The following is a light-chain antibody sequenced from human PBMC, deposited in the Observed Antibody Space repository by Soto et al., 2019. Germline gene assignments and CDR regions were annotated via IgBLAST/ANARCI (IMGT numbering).Light chain of an antibody. Sequence: DIVMTQSPLSLPVTPGEPASFSCRSSQSLLHSNGYNYLDWYLQKPGQSPQLLIYLGSNRVSGVPDRFSGSGSGRDFTLKISRVEAEDVGVYFCMQALQTPWTFGQGTKVEIK. CDR3: MQALQTPWT. J-gene: IGKJ1*01. V-gene: IGKV2-28*01. CDR1: QSLLHSNGYNY. CDR2: LGS.